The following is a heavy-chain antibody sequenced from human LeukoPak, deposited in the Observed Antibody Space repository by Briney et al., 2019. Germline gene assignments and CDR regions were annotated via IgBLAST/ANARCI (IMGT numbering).Heavy chain of an antibody. CDR3: ARLRGEGSLVDY. CDR1: GGSISSYY. V-gene: IGHV4-59*08. D-gene: IGHD6-13*01. J-gene: IGHJ4*02. Sequence: SETLSLTCTVSGGSISSYYWSWIRQPPGKGLEWIGYIYYSGSTYYSPSLKSRVTISVDTSKNQFSLRLSSVTAADTAVYYCARLRGEGSLVDYWGQGTLVTVSS. CDR2: IYYSGST.